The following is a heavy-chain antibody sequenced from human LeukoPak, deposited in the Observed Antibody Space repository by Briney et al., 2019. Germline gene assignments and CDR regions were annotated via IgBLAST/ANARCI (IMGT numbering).Heavy chain of an antibody. Sequence: GGSLRLSCAASGFTFSSYWMSWVRQAPGKGLQWVANIKEDGSEKYYVDSVKGRFSISRDNAKNSLNLQMNSLRAEDTAVYYCARLIVGLTNWFDPWGQGTLLTVYS. CDR3: ARLIVGLTNWFDP. CDR2: IKEDGSEK. D-gene: IGHD1-26*01. CDR1: GFTFSSYW. J-gene: IGHJ5*02. V-gene: IGHV3-7*05.